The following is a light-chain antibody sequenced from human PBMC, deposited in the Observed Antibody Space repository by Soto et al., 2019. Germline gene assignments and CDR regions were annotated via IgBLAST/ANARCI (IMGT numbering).Light chain of an antibody. Sequence: QSVLTQPASVSGSPGQSITISCTGTSSDVGGYNYVSWYQQHPGKAPKLLIYEINTRPSGVSNRFSGSKSGNTASLTISWLQAEDDGYYYCRSFTIRSTLLFGGGTKLTVL. CDR3: RSFTIRSTLL. J-gene: IGLJ3*02. CDR2: EIN. CDR1: SSDVGGYNY. V-gene: IGLV2-14*01.